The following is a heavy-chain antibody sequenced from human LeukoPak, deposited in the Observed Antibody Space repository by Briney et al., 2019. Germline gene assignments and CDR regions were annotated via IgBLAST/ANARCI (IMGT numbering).Heavy chain of an antibody. D-gene: IGHD3-22*01. Sequence: SETLSLTCTVSGDSISSYYWTWIRQPAGKGLEWIGRIYSSGSTNYNPSLKSRVSMSVDMSKNQFSLRLSSVTAVDTAVYYCARVVVSTAGWFDPWGQGTLVTVSS. CDR3: ARVVVSTAGWFDP. CDR2: IYSSGST. CDR1: GDSISSYY. J-gene: IGHJ5*02. V-gene: IGHV4-4*07.